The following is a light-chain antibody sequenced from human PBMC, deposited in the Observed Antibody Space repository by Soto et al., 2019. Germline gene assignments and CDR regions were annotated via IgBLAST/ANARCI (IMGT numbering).Light chain of an antibody. J-gene: IGKJ1*01. Sequence: EIVLTQSPATLSLSPGERATLSCRASQSVSSYLAWYQQKPGQAPRLLIYDASNRATGIPARFXXXGSXTXXXXXXXXLEPEDFAVYYCQQRSNRRTFGQGTKVEIK. CDR1: QSVSSY. CDR2: DAS. CDR3: QQRSNRRT. V-gene: IGKV3-11*01.